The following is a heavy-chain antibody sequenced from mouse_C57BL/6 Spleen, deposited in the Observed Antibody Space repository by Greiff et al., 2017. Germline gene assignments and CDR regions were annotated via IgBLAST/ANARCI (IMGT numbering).Heavy chain of an antibody. CDR3: ATLYYDYLAY. Sequence: QVQLQQSGPGLVQPSQSLSITCTVSGFSLTSYGVHWVRQSPGKGLEWLGVIWSGGSTDYNAAFMSRLSITKDNSKCQVFYKIDSLQAYDTAIYYCATLYYDYLAYWGQGTLVTVSA. CDR1: GFSLTSYG. D-gene: IGHD2-4*01. V-gene: IGHV2-5*01. J-gene: IGHJ3*01. CDR2: IWSGGST.